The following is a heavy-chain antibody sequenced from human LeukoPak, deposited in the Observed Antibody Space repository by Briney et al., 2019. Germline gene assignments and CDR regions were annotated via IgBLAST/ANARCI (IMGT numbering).Heavy chain of an antibody. D-gene: IGHD7-27*01. CDR2: ISASGGST. V-gene: IGHV3-23*01. Sequence: GGSLRLSCAASGFTFSTYAMTWVHQAPGKGLEWVSGISASGGSTYYADSVKGRFTISRDNSKNTLYLQMSSLRAEDTAVYYCAKGVTIYTNSGLGYWGQGTLVTVSS. CDR3: AKGVTIYTNSGLGY. J-gene: IGHJ4*02. CDR1: GFTFSTYA.